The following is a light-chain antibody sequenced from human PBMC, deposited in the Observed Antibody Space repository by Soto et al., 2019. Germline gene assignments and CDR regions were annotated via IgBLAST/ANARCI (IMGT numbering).Light chain of an antibody. V-gene: IGKV3-15*01. Sequence: EIVMTQSLDTLSVSPGEGATPSCRPSRSVSGNLAWYQQRPGQAPRLLIYDTYTRATGIPARFSASGSGTEFTLTISSLQSEDFAVYYCQQYKNWPPITFGQGTRLEIK. CDR2: DTY. CDR1: RSVSGN. J-gene: IGKJ5*01. CDR3: QQYKNWPPIT.